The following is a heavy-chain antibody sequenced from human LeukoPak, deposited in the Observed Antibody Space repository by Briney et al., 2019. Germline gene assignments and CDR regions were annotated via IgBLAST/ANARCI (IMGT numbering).Heavy chain of an antibody. CDR1: GFTLSSYS. V-gene: IGHV3-21*01. J-gene: IGHJ4*02. Sequence: GGSLRLSCAASGFTLSSYSMNWVRQAPGKGLEWVSSISSSSSYIYYADSVKGRFTISRDNAKNSLYLQMNSLRAEDTAVYYCARSSGWYFDYWGQGTLVTVSS. CDR3: ARSSGWYFDY. CDR2: ISSSSSYI. D-gene: IGHD6-19*01.